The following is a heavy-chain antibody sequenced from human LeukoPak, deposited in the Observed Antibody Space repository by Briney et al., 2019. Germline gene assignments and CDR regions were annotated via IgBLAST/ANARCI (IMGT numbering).Heavy chain of an antibody. CDR2: INPSGGST. D-gene: IGHD3-10*01. J-gene: IGHJ6*03. CDR1: GYTFTSYY. V-gene: IGHV1-46*01. CDR3: ARGPSITMVRGGQWYYYMDV. Sequence: ASVKVSCKASGYTFTSYYMHWVRQAPGQGLEWMGIINPSGGSTSYAQKFQGRVTMTRDTSTSTVYMELSSLRSDDTAVYYCARGPSITMVRGGQWYYYMDVWGKGTTVTISS.